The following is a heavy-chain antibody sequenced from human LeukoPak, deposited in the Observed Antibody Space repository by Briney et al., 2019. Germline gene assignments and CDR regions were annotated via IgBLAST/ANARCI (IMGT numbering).Heavy chain of an antibody. J-gene: IGHJ4*02. CDR3: ARVHLGSSWLFDY. CDR1: GESFSAYF. CDR2: INHRGSS. Sequence: PSETLSLTCAVYGESFSAYFWNWIRQAPGKPLEYIGEINHRGSSHYNPSLKTRVTLSVDTSKNQFSLKLTSVTAADTAVYFCARVHLGSSWLFDYWGQGTLVTVSS. D-gene: IGHD6-13*01. V-gene: IGHV4-34*01.